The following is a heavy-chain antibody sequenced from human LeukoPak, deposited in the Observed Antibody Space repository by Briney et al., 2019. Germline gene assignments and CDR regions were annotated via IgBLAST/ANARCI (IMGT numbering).Heavy chain of an antibody. D-gene: IGHD3-9*01. CDR2: INWNGGST. CDR1: GFTFDDYG. CDR3: ARATRRYFDHNDAFDI. Sequence: GGSLRLSCAASGFTFDDYGMSWVRQAPGKGLEWVSGINWNGGSTGYADSVKGRFTISRDNAKNSLYLQMNSLRAEGTALYYRARATRRYFDHNDAFDIWGQGTMVTVSS. V-gene: IGHV3-20*04. J-gene: IGHJ3*02.